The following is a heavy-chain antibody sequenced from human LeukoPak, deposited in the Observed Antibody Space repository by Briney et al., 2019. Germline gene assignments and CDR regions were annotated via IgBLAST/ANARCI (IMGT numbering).Heavy chain of an antibody. Sequence: SETLSLTCTVSGGSISSYYWTWIRQPPGKGLEWIGYIYYTGSTNYNPSLKSRVTISVDTSKNQFSLKLSSVTAADTAVYYCARASGYAEVEYWGQGTLVTVSS. D-gene: IGHD5-12*01. CDR3: ARASGYAEVEY. CDR1: GGSISSYY. V-gene: IGHV4-59*01. CDR2: IYYTGST. J-gene: IGHJ4*02.